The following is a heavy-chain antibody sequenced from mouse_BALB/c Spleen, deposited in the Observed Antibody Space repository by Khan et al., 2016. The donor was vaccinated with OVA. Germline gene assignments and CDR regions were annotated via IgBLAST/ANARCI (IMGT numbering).Heavy chain of an antibody. Sequence: EVQLQESGPELEKPGASVKISCKTSGYSFTAYNMNWVKQSNGKSLEWIGNIDPYYGDTIYNQKFKGKATLTVDKSSSTAYMQLQSLSSEDSAVYYCARLGDYYAFGSWGQGTTLTVSS. CDR3: ARLGDYYAFGS. V-gene: IGHV1-39*01. CDR2: IDPYYGDT. D-gene: IGHD1-1*01. CDR1: GYSFTAYN. J-gene: IGHJ2*01.